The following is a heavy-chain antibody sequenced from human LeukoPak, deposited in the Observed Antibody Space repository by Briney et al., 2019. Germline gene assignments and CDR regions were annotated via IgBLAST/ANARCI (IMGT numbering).Heavy chain of an antibody. CDR2: IYYSGST. CDR1: GGSFSTYY. Sequence: SETLSLTCTVSGGSFSTYYWSWIRQPPGKGLEWIGYIYYSGSTDYNPSLKSRVTISGDTSKNQVSLNLGSVTAADTAVYYCATDKGYHYYWGQGTLVTVSS. D-gene: IGHD5-12*01. V-gene: IGHV4-59*01. CDR3: ATDKGYHYY. J-gene: IGHJ4*02.